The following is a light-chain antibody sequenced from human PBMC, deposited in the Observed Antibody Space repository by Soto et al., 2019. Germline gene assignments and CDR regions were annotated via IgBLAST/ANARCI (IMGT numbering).Light chain of an antibody. Sequence: QSALTQPPSASGSPGQSVTISCTGTSSDVGGYNYVSWYQHHPGKAPKLMIYEVNKRPSGVPDRFSGSKSGNTASLTVSGLQTEDETDYYCSSYAGTNGVLFGGGTKVTVL. J-gene: IGLJ2*01. V-gene: IGLV2-8*01. CDR2: EVN. CDR3: SSYAGTNGVL. CDR1: SSDVGGYNY.